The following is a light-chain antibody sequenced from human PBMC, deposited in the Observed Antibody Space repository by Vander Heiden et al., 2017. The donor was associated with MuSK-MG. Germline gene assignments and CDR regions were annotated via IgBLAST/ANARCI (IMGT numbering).Light chain of an antibody. CDR1: QDISNY. CDR2: DAS. V-gene: IGKV1-33*01. Sequence: DIQMTQSPSSLSASVGDRVTITCQASQDISNYLNWYQQKPGKAPKLLIYDASNLETGAPSRSSGSGYGTDFTFTISSLQPEDLATYYCQQYDNLPPGTFGHGTRVDMK. J-gene: IGKJ3*01. CDR3: QQYDNLPPGT.